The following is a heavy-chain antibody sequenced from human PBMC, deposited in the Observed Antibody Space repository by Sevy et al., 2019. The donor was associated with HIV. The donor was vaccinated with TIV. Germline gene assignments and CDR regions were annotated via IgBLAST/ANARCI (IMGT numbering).Heavy chain of an antibody. V-gene: IGHV3-21*01. J-gene: IGHJ3*01. Sequence: GGSLRLSCAVSGFIFSSYSMNWVRQAPGKGLEWVASISRSNTYIYYADSVKGRFTISRDDAKNSLYLQMNSLRAEDTAVYYCARDYGGLNAFDFWGQGTMVTVSS. D-gene: IGHD4-17*01. CDR1: GFIFSSYS. CDR3: ARDYGGLNAFDF. CDR2: ISRSNTYI.